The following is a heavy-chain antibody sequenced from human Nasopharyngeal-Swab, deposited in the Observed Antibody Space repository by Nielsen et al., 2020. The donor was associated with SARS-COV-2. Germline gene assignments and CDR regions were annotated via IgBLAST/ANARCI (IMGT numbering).Heavy chain of an antibody. J-gene: IGHJ6*02. CDR3: ARDVASGFGELFPLLRGLDI. CDR2: ISYDGNNK. D-gene: IGHD3-10*01. Sequence: GESLKISCAASGFTINSFAMHWVRQAPGKGQEWVAVISYDGNNKYYADSVKGRFTISRDNSKNTVYLQMNSLRPEDTAVYYCARDVASGFGELFPLLRGLDIWGHGTTVTVSS. CDR1: GFTINSFA. V-gene: IGHV3-30-3*01.